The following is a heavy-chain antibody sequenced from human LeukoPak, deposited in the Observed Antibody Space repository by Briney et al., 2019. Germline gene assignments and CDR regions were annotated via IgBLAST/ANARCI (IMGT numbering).Heavy chain of an antibody. CDR1: GFTFSTYA. CDR2: ISGSGGTT. D-gene: IGHD1-26*01. CDR3: ARPEGEWEPGPFDY. Sequence: GGSLRLSCAASGFTFSTYAMSWVCQAPGKGLEWVSAISGSGGTTYNADSVKGRFTISRDNAKNSLYLQMNSLRAEDTAVYYCARPEGEWEPGPFDYWGQGTLVTVSS. V-gene: IGHV3-23*01. J-gene: IGHJ4*02.